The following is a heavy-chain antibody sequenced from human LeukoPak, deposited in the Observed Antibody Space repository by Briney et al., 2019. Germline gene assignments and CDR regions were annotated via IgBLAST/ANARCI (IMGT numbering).Heavy chain of an antibody. D-gene: IGHD3-22*01. V-gene: IGHV3-74*01. J-gene: IGHJ4*02. CDR2: TNRDDSDT. CDR1: GFTFSGYW. Sequence: GGSLRLSCAASGFTFSGYWMHWVRHAPGKGLVWVSRTNRDDSDTSYADSVKGRFTISRDKAKSTLYLQMNSLRVEDTAVYYCARSANYFDTSGQDYWGQGTLVTVSA. CDR3: ARSANYFDTSGQDY.